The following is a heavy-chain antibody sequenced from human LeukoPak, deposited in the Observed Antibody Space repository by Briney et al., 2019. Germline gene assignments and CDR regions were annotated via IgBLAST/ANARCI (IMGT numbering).Heavy chain of an antibody. J-gene: IGHJ4*02. Sequence: SETLSLTCTVSGASISNYYWSWIRQPPGKGLECIGYVSYSGRTNHNPSLKSRVTISADTSKNQFSLKLTSVTAADTAVYYCARLERGAENWYNWGQGTLVTVSS. V-gene: IGHV4-59*08. D-gene: IGHD1-14*01. CDR1: GASISNYY. CDR3: ARLERGAENWYN. CDR2: VSYSGRT.